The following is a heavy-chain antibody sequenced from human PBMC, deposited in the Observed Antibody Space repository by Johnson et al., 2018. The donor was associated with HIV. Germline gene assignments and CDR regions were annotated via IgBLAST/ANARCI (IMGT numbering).Heavy chain of an antibody. D-gene: IGHD3-16*01. J-gene: IGHJ3*02. CDR1: GFTFSSYA. CDR3: TTVGGAFDI. V-gene: IGHV3-30-3*01. Sequence: VQLVESGGGVVQPGRSLRLSCAASGFTFSSYAMHWVRQAPGKGLEWVAVISYDGSNKYYADSVKGRFTISRDNSKNTLYLQMNSLKTEDTAAYYCTTVGGAFDIWGQGTMVTVSS. CDR2: ISYDGSNK.